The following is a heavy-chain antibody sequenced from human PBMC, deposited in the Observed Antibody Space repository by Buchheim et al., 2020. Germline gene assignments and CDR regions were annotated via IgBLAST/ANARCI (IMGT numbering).Heavy chain of an antibody. CDR2: IYHSGST. Sequence: QVQLQESGPGLVKPSETLSLTCTVSGGSISSYYWSWIRQPPGKGLEWIGYIYHSGSTNYNPSLKSRVTISVDTSKNQFSLKLSSVTAADTAVYYCARGFDYVWGSYRPDAFDIWGQGT. V-gene: IGHV4-59*01. CDR1: GGSISSYY. CDR3: ARGFDYVWGSYRPDAFDI. J-gene: IGHJ3*02. D-gene: IGHD3-16*02.